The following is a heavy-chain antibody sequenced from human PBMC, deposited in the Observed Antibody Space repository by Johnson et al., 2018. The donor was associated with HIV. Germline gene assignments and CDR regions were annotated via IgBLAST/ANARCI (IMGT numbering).Heavy chain of an antibody. CDR1: GFTFSSYG. Sequence: VQLVESGGGVVQPGGSLRLSCAASGFTFSSYGMHWVRQAPGKGLEWVAVISYDGSKKYYADSVQGRFTISRDNSKNTLYLQMNSLRTEDTAVYYCAKAILGGNDYGDDAYDIWGQGTMVTVSS. D-gene: IGHD1-26*01. CDR3: AKAILGGNDYGDDAYDI. V-gene: IGHV3-30*18. CDR2: ISYDGSKK. J-gene: IGHJ3*02.